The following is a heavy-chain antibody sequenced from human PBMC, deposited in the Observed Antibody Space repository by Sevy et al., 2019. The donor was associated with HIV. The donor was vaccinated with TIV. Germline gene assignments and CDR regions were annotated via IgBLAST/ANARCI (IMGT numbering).Heavy chain of an antibody. V-gene: IGHV3-30*18. CDR2: ISYEGSNI. CDR3: AKDLHPPGPVRGTNFDY. CDR1: ALTFTRYA. D-gene: IGHD1-1*01. Sequence: GGSLRLSCAASALTFTRYAFHWVRQAPGKGPEWLGVISYEGSNIYYGPSVKGRFTISRDNSKNTLYLQMNDMRTEDTAVYYCAKDLHPPGPVRGTNFDYWGRGTLVTVSS. J-gene: IGHJ4*02.